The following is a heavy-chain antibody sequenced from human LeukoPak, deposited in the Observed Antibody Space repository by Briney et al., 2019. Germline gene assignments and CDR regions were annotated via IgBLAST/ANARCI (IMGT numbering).Heavy chain of an antibody. CDR2: ISSSSSYI. CDR3: ASRFKDCSGGSCYLYYFDY. V-gene: IGHV3-21*01. J-gene: IGHJ4*02. Sequence: NPGGSLRLSCAASGFTFSNYNMNWVRQAPGKGLEWVSFISSSSSYIYYADSVKGRFTISRDNAKNSLYPQMNSLRAEDTALYYCASRFKDCSGGSCYLYYFDYWGQGTLVTVSS. CDR1: GFTFSNYN. D-gene: IGHD2-15*01.